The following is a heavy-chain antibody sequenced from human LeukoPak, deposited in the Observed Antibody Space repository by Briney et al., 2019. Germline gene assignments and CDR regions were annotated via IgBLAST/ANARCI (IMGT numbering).Heavy chain of an antibody. CDR2: INHGGGT. D-gene: IGHD5-18*01. J-gene: IGHJ6*03. CDR1: GGSFSGYY. CDR3: ASETVDTAMVNYYYMDV. V-gene: IGHV4-34*01. Sequence: PSETLSLTCAVYGGSFSGYYWSWIRQPPGKGLEWIGEINHGGGTTYNPSLKSRVTISVDTSKNQFSLKLSSVTAADTAVYYCASETVDTAMVNYYYMDVWGKGTTVTVSS.